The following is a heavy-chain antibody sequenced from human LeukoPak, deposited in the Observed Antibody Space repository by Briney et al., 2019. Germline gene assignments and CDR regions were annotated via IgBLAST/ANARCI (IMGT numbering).Heavy chain of an antibody. CDR3: ASVEMATIGFEH. J-gene: IGHJ4*02. D-gene: IGHD5-12*01. V-gene: IGHV1-2*02. Sequence: ASGKVSCKASGYSFICYHMHWVRQAPGQGGEWRGGTNPNTGGTKYAQQFQGRVTMTRDTSISPAYMELSSLRSDDTAVYFCASVEMATIGFEHWGQGTLVTVSS. CDR1: GYSFICYH. CDR2: TNPNTGGT.